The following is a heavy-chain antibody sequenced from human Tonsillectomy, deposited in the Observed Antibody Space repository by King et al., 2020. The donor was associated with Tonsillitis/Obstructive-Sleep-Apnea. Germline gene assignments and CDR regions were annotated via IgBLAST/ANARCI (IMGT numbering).Heavy chain of an antibody. CDR2: IDWDDDK. Sequence: TLKESGPALVKPTQTLTLTCTFSGFSLSTYGMCVSWIRQPPGKALEWLARIDWDDDKYYSTSLKTRLTISKDTSKDQVVLTMTNVDPVDTATYYCARTHRYCSRGSCSLRLDYWGQGTLVTVSS. CDR3: ARTHRYCSRGSCSLRLDY. V-gene: IGHV2-70*11. CDR1: GFSLSTYGMC. J-gene: IGHJ4*02. D-gene: IGHD2-15*01.